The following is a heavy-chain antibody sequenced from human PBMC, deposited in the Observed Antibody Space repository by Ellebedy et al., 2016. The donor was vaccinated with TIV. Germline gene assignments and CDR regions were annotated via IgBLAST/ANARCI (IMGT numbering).Heavy chain of an antibody. D-gene: IGHD1-1*01. CDR1: GGSISSYY. CDR2: IYYSGST. V-gene: IGHV4-59*01. CDR3: ARGGNVRFDY. Sequence: SETLSLXCTVSGGSISSYYWSWIRQPPGKGLEWIGYIYYSGSTNYNPSLKSRVTISVDTSKNQFSLKLSSVTAADTAVYYCARGGNVRFDYWGQGTLVTVSS. J-gene: IGHJ4*02.